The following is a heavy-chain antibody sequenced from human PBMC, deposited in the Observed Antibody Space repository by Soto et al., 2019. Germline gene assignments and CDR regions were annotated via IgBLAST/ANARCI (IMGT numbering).Heavy chain of an antibody. V-gene: IGHV4-30-2*01. CDR3: ARVAYGSGSYYINWLDP. CDR2: IYHSGST. J-gene: IGHJ5*02. D-gene: IGHD3-10*01. Sequence: PSETLSLTCAVSGGSISSGGYSWSWIRQPPGKGLEWIGYIYHSGSTYYNPSLKSRVTISVDRSKNQFSLKLSSVTAADTAVYYCARVAYGSGSYYINWLDPWGQGTLVTVSS. CDR1: GGSISSGGYS.